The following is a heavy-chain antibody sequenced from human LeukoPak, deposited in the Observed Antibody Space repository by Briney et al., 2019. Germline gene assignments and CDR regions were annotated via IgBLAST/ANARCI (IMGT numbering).Heavy chain of an antibody. CDR1: GFTFSSYS. D-gene: IGHD2-2*01. CDR2: ISGSGGST. V-gene: IGHV3-23*01. J-gene: IGHJ3*02. Sequence: GGSLRLSCAASGFTFSSYSMSWVRQAPGKGLEWVSGISGSGGSTYYADSVKGRFTISRDNSKSTLYLQMNSLRAEDTAVYYCAKGIVPAPNGAFEIWGQETMATVSS. CDR3: AKGIVPAPNGAFEI.